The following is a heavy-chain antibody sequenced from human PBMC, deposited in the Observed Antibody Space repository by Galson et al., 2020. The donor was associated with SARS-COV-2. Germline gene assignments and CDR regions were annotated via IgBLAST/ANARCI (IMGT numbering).Heavy chain of an antibody. CDR2: ISYDGSNK. V-gene: IGHV3-30-3*01. D-gene: IGHD2-21*01. CDR3: ARELVVGYYGMDV. CDR1: GFTFSSYA. Sequence: GESLKISCAASGFTFSSYAMHWVRQAPGKGLEWVAVISYDGSNKYYADSVKGRFTISRDNSKNTLYLQMNSLRAEDTAVYYCARELVVGYYGMDVWGQGTTVTVSS. J-gene: IGHJ6*02.